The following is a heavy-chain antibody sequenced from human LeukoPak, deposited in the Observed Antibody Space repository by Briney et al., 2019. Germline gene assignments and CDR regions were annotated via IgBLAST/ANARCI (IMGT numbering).Heavy chain of an antibody. V-gene: IGHV3-23*01. CDR2: ISASGGTP. CDR1: GFTFSNFA. Sequence: AGGSLRLSCAASGFTFSNFAMSWVRQAPGKSLEWVSGISASGGTPYYGDSVKGRFTISRDNSKNTLYLQINSLRAEDTALYYCARGTTIVVVPAAMPALPPHDYYYYMDVWGKGTTVTVSS. D-gene: IGHD2-2*01. J-gene: IGHJ6*03. CDR3: ARGTTIVVVPAAMPALPPHDYYYYMDV.